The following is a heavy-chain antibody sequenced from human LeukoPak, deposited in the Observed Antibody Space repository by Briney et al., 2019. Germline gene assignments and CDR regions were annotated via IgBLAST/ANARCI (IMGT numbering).Heavy chain of an antibody. CDR2: LSASGGTT. D-gene: IGHD2-2*01. V-gene: IGHV3-23*01. Sequence: GGSLRLSCAASGFTFSSYAMSWVRQAPGKGLEWVSALSASGGTTYYADSVKGRFTTSRDNSKNTLYLHMNSLRAEDTAVYYCAKLPREYCSSTSCPNWFDTWGQGTLVTVSS. CDR1: GFTFSSYA. CDR3: AKLPREYCSSTSCPNWFDT. J-gene: IGHJ5*02.